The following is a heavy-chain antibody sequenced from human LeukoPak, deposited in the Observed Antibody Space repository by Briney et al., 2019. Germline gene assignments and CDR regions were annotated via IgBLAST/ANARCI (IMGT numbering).Heavy chain of an antibody. D-gene: IGHD3-22*01. Sequence: GGSLRLSCAASGFTFSNYAMSWVRQAPGKGLEWVSTISGSGGSTYYADSVKGRFTISRDNSKNTVDLQMNSLRAEDTAVYYCARDNWGDGGYYRTLDYWGQGTLVTVSS. J-gene: IGHJ4*02. CDR3: ARDNWGDGGYYRTLDY. CDR2: ISGSGGST. CDR1: GFTFSNYA. V-gene: IGHV3-23*01.